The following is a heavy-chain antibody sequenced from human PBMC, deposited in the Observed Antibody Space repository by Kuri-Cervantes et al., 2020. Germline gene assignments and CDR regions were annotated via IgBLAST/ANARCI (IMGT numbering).Heavy chain of an antibody. CDR1: GFTFGDYA. CDR3: ARVVVSGWCDY. D-gene: IGHD6-19*01. Sequence: GESLKISCTASGFTFGDYAMSWVRQAPGKGLEWVGFIRGKAYGGTTEYAASVKGRFTISRDDSKSIAYLQMNSLKTEDTAVYYCARVVVSGWCDYWGQGTLVTVSS. V-gene: IGHV3-49*04. J-gene: IGHJ4*02. CDR2: IRGKAYGGTT.